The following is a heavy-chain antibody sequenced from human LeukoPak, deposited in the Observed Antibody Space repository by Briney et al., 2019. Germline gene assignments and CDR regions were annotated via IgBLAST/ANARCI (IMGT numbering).Heavy chain of an antibody. CDR3: AKYSSSWYVGYFDY. CDR2: ISGSGGST. Sequence: GGSLRLSCAVSGFTFNTYAMTWVRQAPGKGLEWVSAISGSGGSTYYADSVKGRFTISRDNSKNTLYLQMNSLSAEDTAVYYCAKYSSSWYVGYFDYWGQGTLVTVSS. V-gene: IGHV3-23*01. CDR1: GFTFNTYA. J-gene: IGHJ4*02. D-gene: IGHD6-13*01.